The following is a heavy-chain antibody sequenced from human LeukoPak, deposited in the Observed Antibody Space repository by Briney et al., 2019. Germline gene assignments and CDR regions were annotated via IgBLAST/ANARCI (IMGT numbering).Heavy chain of an antibody. Sequence: SVKVSCKASGGTFSSYTISWVRQAPGQGLEWMGRIIPILAIANYAQKFQGRVTITADKSTSTAYMELSSLRSEDTAVYYCAREDAYYDILTGYYTLYYFDYWGQGTLVTVSS. CDR3: AREDAYYDILTGYYTLYYFDY. V-gene: IGHV1-69*04. J-gene: IGHJ4*02. CDR1: GGTFSSYT. D-gene: IGHD3-9*01. CDR2: IIPILAIA.